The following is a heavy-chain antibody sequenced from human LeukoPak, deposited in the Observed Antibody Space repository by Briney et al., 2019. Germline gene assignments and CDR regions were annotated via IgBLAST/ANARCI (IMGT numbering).Heavy chain of an antibody. D-gene: IGHD3-10*01. Sequence: PGGSLRLSCAASGFTVSSNYMSWVRQAPGKGLEWVSVIYSGGSTYYADSVKGRFTISRDNSKNTLYLQMNSLRAEDTAVYYCARHRGRFGELYYFDYWGQGTLVTVSS. CDR1: GFTVSSNY. V-gene: IGHV3-66*04. CDR2: IYSGGST. CDR3: ARHRGRFGELYYFDY. J-gene: IGHJ4*02.